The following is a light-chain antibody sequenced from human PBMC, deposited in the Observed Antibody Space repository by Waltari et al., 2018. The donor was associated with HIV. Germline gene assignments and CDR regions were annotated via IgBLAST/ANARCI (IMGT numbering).Light chain of an antibody. Sequence: DIVMTQSPDSLAVSLGETATINCKYSQRFFHSSRNKNYLAWYQQRPGQPPQLLIYWASTRQSGVPYRFSGSGSGTDFTLTISSLQAEDVAVYYCQQYYTTPPTFGQGTKVEI. CDR2: WAS. V-gene: IGKV4-1*01. J-gene: IGKJ1*01. CDR1: QRFFHSSRNKNY. CDR3: QQYYTTPPT.